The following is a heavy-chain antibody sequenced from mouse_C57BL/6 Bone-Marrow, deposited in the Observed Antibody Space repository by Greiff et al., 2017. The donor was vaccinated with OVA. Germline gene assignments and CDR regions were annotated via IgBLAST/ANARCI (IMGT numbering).Heavy chain of an antibody. J-gene: IGHJ1*03. CDR3: ARINYWYFDV. CDR1: GFTFSDYG. Sequence: EVQGVESGGGLVKPGGSLKLSCAASGFTFSDYGMHWVRQAPEKGLEWVAYISSGSSTIYYADTVKGRFTISRDNAKNTLFLQMTILRSEYTAMYYCARINYWYFDVWGTGTTVTVSS. V-gene: IGHV5-17*01. CDR2: ISSGSSTI.